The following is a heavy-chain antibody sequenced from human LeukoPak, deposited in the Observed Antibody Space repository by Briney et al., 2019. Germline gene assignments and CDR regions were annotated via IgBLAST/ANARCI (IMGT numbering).Heavy chain of an antibody. V-gene: IGHV3-7*01. Sequence: PGGSLRPSCAASGFTFSSYWMSWVRQAPGKGLEWVANIKQDGSEKYYVDSVKGRFTISRDNAKNSLYLQMNSLRAEDTAVYYCARGKGYYYDSSGPYWGQGTLVTDSS. CDR3: ARGKGYYYDSSGPY. CDR2: IKQDGSEK. J-gene: IGHJ4*02. CDR1: GFTFSSYW. D-gene: IGHD3-22*01.